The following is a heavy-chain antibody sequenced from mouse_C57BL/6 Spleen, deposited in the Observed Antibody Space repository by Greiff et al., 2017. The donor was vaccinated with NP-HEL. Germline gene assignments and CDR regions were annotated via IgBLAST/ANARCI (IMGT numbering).Heavy chain of an antibody. CDR2: IRNKANGYTT. CDR3: ARYDGNYSFAY. J-gene: IGHJ3*01. D-gene: IGHD2-1*01. Sequence: EVMLVESGGGLVQPGGSLSLSCAASGFTFTDYYMSWVRQPPGKALEWLGFIRNKANGYTTEYSASVKGRFTISRDNSQSILYLQMNALRAEDSATYYCARYDGNYSFAYWGQGTLVTVSA. CDR1: GFTFTDYY. V-gene: IGHV7-3*01.